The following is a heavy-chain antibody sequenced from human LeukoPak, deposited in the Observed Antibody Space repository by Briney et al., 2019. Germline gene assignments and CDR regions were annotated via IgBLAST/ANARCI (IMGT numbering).Heavy chain of an antibody. V-gene: IGHV3-23*01. Sequence: TGGSLRLSCAASGFTFSSHAMNWVRQAPGKGLEWVSAISGSGSTTYYADSVKGRFTISRDKSKNTLYLQMNSLRAEDTAIYYCAKGRHYYRSGSYLDSWGQGTLVTVSS. CDR2: ISGSGSTT. D-gene: IGHD3-10*01. CDR3: AKGRHYYRSGSYLDS. CDR1: GFTFSSHA. J-gene: IGHJ4*02.